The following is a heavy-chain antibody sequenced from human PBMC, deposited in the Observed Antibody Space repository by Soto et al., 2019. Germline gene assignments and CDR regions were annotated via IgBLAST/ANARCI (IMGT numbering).Heavy chain of an antibody. CDR1: GGSISSYY. Sequence: SETLSLTCTVSGGSISSYYWSWIRQPPGKGLEWIGYIYYSGSTNYNPSLKSRVTISVDTSKNQFSLKLSSVTAADTAVYYCARSSGGVFGIIIEGSNWLAPWGQGSLVTVSS. CDR2: IYYSGST. V-gene: IGHV4-59*01. J-gene: IGHJ5*02. CDR3: ARSSGGVFGIIIEGSNWLAP. D-gene: IGHD3-16*02.